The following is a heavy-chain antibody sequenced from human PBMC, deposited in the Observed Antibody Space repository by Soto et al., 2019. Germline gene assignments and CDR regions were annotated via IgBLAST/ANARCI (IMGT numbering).Heavy chain of an antibody. CDR1: GFTFSSYA. CDR3: AKLRYFDWSTIDY. J-gene: IGHJ4*02. D-gene: IGHD3-9*01. V-gene: IGHV3-23*01. Sequence: GGSLRVSCAAAGFTFSSYAMSWVRQAPGKGLEWVSAISGSGGSTYHADSVKGRFTISRDNSKNTLYLQMNSLRAEDTAVYYCAKLRYFDWSTIDYWGQGTLVTVSS. CDR2: ISGSGGST.